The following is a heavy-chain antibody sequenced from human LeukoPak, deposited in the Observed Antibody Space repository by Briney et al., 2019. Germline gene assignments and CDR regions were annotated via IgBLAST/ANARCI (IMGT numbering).Heavy chain of an antibody. CDR1: GFTFSSDA. CDR3: ARAQYYFGSSAYYY. D-gene: IGHD3-22*01. CDR2: ISGSGGST. J-gene: IGHJ4*02. V-gene: IGHV3-23*01. Sequence: GGSLRLSCAASGFTFSSDAMSWVRQAPGKGLEWVSAISGSGGSTYYADSVKGRFTISRDNSKNTLFLQMNTLRAEDTAVYYCARAQYYFGSSAYYYWGQGTLVTVSS.